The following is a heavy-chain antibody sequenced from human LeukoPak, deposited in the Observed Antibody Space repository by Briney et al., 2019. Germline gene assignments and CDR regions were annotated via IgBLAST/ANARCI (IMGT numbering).Heavy chain of an antibody. CDR2: IKQDGSEK. V-gene: IGHV3-7*01. D-gene: IGHD3-3*01. J-gene: IGHJ4*02. CDR3: ARGPARSSYGTLDY. Sequence: GGSLRLSCAASGFTFSSYWMSWVRQAPGKGLECVANIKQDGSEKYYVDSVKGRFTISRDNAKNSLYLQMNSLRAEDTAVYYCARGPARSSYGTLDYWGQGTLVTVSS. CDR1: GFTFSSYW.